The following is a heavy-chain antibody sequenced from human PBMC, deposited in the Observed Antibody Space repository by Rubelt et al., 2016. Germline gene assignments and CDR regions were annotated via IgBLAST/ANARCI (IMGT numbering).Heavy chain of an antibody. V-gene: IGHV1-46*01. Sequence: QVQLVQSGAEVKKPGSSVKVSCKASGGTFSSYAISWVRQAPGQGLEWMGIINPSGGSTSYAQKFQGRVTMTRDTSTGTVYMELSSRGSEDTAVYYCARQTTYYDFWSGADNWFDPWGQGTLVTVSS. CDR1: GGTFSSYA. CDR2: INPSGGST. CDR3: ARQTTYYDFWSGADNWFDP. J-gene: IGHJ5*02. D-gene: IGHD3-3*01.